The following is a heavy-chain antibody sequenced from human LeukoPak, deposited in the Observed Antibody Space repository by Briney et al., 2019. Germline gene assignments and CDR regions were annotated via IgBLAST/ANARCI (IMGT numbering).Heavy chain of an antibody. CDR1: GYTFTSYY. J-gene: IGHJ5*02. CDR2: IIPIFGTA. Sequence: SVKVSCKASGYTFTSYYMHWVRQAPGQGLEWMGGIIPIFGTANYAQKFQGRVTITADESTSTAYMELSSLRSEDTAVYYCASGFGEFSPGLDPWGQGTLVTVSS. CDR3: ASGFGEFSPGLDP. D-gene: IGHD3-10*01. V-gene: IGHV1-69*13.